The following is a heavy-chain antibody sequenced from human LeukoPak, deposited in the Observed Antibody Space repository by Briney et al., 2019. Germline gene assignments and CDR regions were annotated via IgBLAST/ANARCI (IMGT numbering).Heavy chain of an antibody. V-gene: IGHV4-59*08. CDR3: ARGLGRGSSSWYDY. J-gene: IGHJ4*02. Sequence: PSETLSLTCTVSGGSISSYYWSWIRQPPGKGLEWIGYIYHSGSTNYNPSLKSRVTMSVDTSKNQFSLKLSSVTAADTAVYYCARGLGRGSSSWYDYWGQGTLVTVSS. CDR1: GGSISSYY. CDR2: IYHSGST. D-gene: IGHD6-13*01.